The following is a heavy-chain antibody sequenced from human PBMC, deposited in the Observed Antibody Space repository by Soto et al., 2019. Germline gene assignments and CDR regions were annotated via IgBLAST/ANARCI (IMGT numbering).Heavy chain of an antibody. CDR1: GGTFSSYA. Sequence: QVQLVQSGAEVKKPGSSVKVSCKASGGTFSSYAISWVRQAPGQGLEWMGGIIPIFGTANYAQKFQGRVTITADEYTSTAYMELSSLRSEDTAVYYCARDIVVVPAAIEGYYYYGMDVWGQGTTVTVSS. CDR3: ARDIVVVPAAIEGYYYYGMDV. V-gene: IGHV1-69*01. J-gene: IGHJ6*02. D-gene: IGHD2-2*01. CDR2: IIPIFGTA.